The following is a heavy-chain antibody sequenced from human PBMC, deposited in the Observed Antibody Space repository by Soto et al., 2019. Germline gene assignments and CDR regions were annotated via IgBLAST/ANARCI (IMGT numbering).Heavy chain of an antibody. V-gene: IGHV3-23*01. J-gene: IGHJ4*02. CDR1: GFTFSSYV. CDR3: AKKADTSGYHPFAY. D-gene: IGHD3-22*01. Sequence: EVQLLESGGGLVQPGGSLRLSCTASGFTFSSYVMSWVRQAPGKGLEWVSYITAGGTAYYADSVKGQFTISRDNSKSPLYLQMSSLRAEDTAVYYCAKKADTSGYHPFAYWGQGTLVTVSS. CDR2: ITAGGTA.